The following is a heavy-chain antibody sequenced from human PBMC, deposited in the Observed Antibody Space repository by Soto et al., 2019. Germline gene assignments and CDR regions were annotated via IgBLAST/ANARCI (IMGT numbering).Heavy chain of an antibody. D-gene: IGHD3-3*01. CDR3: AKRFATLNYFHF. J-gene: IGHJ4*02. CDR1: GFSFSTSW. CDR2: IKEDGSEQ. Sequence: PGGSLRISCAASGFSFSTSWMTWVRQAPGKGLEWVANIKEDGSEQYYGDSVKGRFTVSRDNAKKLLYLQMNSLRADDAAVYHCAKRFATLNYFHFWGPGTLVTVSS. V-gene: IGHV3-7*01.